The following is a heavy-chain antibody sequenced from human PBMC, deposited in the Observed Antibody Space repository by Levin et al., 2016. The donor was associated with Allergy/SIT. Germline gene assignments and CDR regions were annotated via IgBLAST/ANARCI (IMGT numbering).Heavy chain of an antibody. V-gene: IGHV3-23*01. D-gene: IGHD6-13*01. CDR3: AKGEYSSSWYGHYYYGMDV. CDR2: ISGSGGST. Sequence: WIRQPPGKGLEWVSAISGSGGSTYYADSVKGRFTISRDNSKNTLYLQMNSLRAEDTAVYYCAKGEYSSSWYGHYYYGMDVWGQGTTVTVSS. J-gene: IGHJ6*02.